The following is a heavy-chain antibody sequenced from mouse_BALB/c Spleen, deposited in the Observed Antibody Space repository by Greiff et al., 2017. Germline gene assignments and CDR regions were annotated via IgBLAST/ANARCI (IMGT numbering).Heavy chain of an antibody. CDR2: IYPGDGDT. J-gene: IGHJ4*01. V-gene: IGHV1-80*01. CDR1: GYAFSSYW. D-gene: IGHD2-4*01. Sequence: VQLQQSGAELVRPGSSVKISCKASGYAFSSYWMNWVKQRPGQGLEWIGQIYPGDGDTNYNGKFKGKATLTADKSYSTAYMQLSSLTSEDSAVYFCANDYDVGYAMDYWGQGTSVTVSS. CDR3: ANDYDVGYAMDY.